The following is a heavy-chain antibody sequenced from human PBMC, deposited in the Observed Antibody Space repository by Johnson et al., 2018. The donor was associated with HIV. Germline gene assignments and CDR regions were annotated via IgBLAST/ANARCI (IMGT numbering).Heavy chain of an antibody. CDR3: ARECQYYYDTSGCTYDAFDI. Sequence: VQLVESGGGLVQPGGSLRLSCAASGFTFSSYWMHWVRQAPGQGLVWVSRINGDGSSPNYADSVKGRFTVSRDNAKNTLYLQMNSLRAEDTAVYYCARECQYYYDTSGCTYDAFDIWGQGTMGTVSS. V-gene: IGHV3-74*01. CDR2: INGDGSSP. D-gene: IGHD3-22*01. J-gene: IGHJ3*02. CDR1: GFTFSSYW.